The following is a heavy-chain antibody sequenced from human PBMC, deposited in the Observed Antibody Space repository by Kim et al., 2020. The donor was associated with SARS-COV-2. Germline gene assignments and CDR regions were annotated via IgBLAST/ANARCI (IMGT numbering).Heavy chain of an antibody. CDR1: GFPFVDYA. CDR2: IRGKAYGGTT. Sequence: GGSLRLSCTASGFPFVDYAMSWFRQAPGKGLEWVSSIRGKAYGGTTEYAASVKGRFAISRDDSKSIAYLQMNSLRTEDTAVYYCTRGLGHYYYYGMDVWG. V-gene: IGHV3-49*03. CDR3: TRGLGHYYYYGMDV. J-gene: IGHJ6*02.